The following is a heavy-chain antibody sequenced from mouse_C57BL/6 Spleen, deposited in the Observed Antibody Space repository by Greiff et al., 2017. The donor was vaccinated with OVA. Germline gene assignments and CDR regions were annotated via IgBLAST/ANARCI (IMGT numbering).Heavy chain of an antibody. Sequence: EVKVVESGGGLVKPGGSLKLSCAASGFTFSDYGMHWVRQAPEKGLEWVAYISSGSSTIYYADTVKGRFTISRDNAKNTLFLQMTSLRSEDTAMYYCARQSYGYFDVWGTGTTVTVSS. CDR1: GFTFSDYG. V-gene: IGHV5-17*01. CDR3: ARQSYGYFDV. J-gene: IGHJ1*03. CDR2: ISSGSSTI.